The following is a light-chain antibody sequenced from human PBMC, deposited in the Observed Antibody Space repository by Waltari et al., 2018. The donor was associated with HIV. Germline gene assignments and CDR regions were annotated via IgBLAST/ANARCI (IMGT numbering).Light chain of an antibody. CDR2: KDN. CDR3: YSTDNNGDRGV. V-gene: IGLV3-10*01. J-gene: IGLJ2*01. CDR1: ALPKRY. Sequence: SYELTQPPSVSVSPGQTARITCSGDALPKRYAYWYQQRSGQAPVLVIYKDNKRPSGITERVSGSSSGTMATLTISGARVEDEADYYCYSTDNNGDRGVFGGGTKVSVL.